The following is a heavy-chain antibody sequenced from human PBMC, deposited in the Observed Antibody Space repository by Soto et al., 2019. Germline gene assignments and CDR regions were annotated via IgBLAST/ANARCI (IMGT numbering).Heavy chain of an antibody. V-gene: IGHV4-34*01. Sequence: SETLSLTCAVYGGSFRGYYWSWIRQPPGKGLEWIGEINHSGSTNYNPSLKSRVTISVDTSKNQFSLRLSSVTAADTAVYYCARGRIVVVVAARYNWFDPWGQGTLVTVSS. D-gene: IGHD2-15*01. CDR3: ARGRIVVVVAARYNWFDP. CDR1: GGSFRGYY. CDR2: INHSGST. J-gene: IGHJ5*02.